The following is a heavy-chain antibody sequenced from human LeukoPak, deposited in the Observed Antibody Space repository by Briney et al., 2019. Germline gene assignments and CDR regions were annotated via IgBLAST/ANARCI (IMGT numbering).Heavy chain of an antibody. CDR2: IYYSGST. CDR3: ARHSRQIIVGARRNAFDI. CDR1: GDSISSSRDYY. Sequence: PSETLSLTCTVSGDSISSSRDYYWGWIRQPPGKGLEWIGSIYYSGSTYHNPSLKSRVTISADTSKNQFSLKLSSVTAADTAVYYCARHSRQIIVGARRNAFDIWGQGTMVTVSS. D-gene: IGHD1-26*01. V-gene: IGHV4-39*01. J-gene: IGHJ3*02.